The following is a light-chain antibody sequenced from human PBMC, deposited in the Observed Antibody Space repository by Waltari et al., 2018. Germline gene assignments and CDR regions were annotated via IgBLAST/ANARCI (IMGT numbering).Light chain of an antibody. J-gene: IGKJ3*01. V-gene: IGKV2-40*01. CDR2: RGS. CDR1: QSLLHSNGNTY. CDR3: VQAIAFPFT. Sequence: DIVMTQTPLSLPITPGEPASISCRSSQSLLHSNGNTYLHWYLQKPGQSPQLLIYRGSNRASGVPDRFSGSGSGTDFTLKISKVEAEDVGVYYCVQAIAFPFTFCPGTKLDIK.